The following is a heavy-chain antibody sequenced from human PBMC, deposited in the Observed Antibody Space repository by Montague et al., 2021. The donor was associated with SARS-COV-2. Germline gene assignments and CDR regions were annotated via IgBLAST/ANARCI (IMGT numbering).Heavy chain of an antibody. D-gene: IGHD4-23*01. CDR3: ARWDPQTLTLIGLRGKSASDY. J-gene: IGHJ4*02. CDR1: GGSFSGYY. V-gene: IGHV4-34*01. CDR2: INHSGTT. Sequence: SETLSLTCAVYGGSFSGYYWTWIRQSPGKGLEWIAEINHSGTTNYNFNPSLRSRVTISVDTSKSPFSLKLSSVTAADMGVYYCARWDPQTLTLIGLRGKSASDYWGQGTLVTVSS.